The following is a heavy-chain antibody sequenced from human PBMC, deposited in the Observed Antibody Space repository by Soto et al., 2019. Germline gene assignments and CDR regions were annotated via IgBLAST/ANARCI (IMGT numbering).Heavy chain of an antibody. D-gene: IGHD6-13*01. V-gene: IGHV4-31*03. CDR3: ARYRFSGSKWSKFDY. Sequence: SETLSLTCTVSGVTISSGGYYWRWIRHHPGKGLEWIGNIYYNGITYYSPSLKSRVALSLDTSKNQFSVRLSSVTAADTAVYYCARYRFSGSKWSKFDYWGQGTLVTVSS. CDR1: GVTISSGGYY. CDR2: IYYNGIT. J-gene: IGHJ4*02.